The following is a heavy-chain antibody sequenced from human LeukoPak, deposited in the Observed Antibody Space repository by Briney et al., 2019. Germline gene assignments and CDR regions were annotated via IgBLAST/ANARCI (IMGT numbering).Heavy chain of an antibody. CDR2: IYYSGST. Sequence: SETLSLTCTVSGYSISSGYYWGWIRQPPGKGLEWIGYIYYSGSTNYNPSLKSRVTISVDTSKNQFSLKLSSVTAADTAVYYCAREGIAVADPSNYYYYYMDVWGKGTTVTVSS. CDR1: GYSISSGYY. J-gene: IGHJ6*03. CDR3: AREGIAVADPSNYYYYYMDV. V-gene: IGHV4-61*01. D-gene: IGHD6-19*01.